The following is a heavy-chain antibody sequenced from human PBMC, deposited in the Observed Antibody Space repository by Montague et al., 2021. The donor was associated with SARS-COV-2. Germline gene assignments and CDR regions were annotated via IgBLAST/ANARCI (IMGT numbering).Heavy chain of an antibody. CDR2: INSDGSST. Sequence: SLRLSCAASGFTFSSYWMHWVRQAPGKGLVWVSRINSDGSSTSYADSVKGRFTISRDNAKNTLYLQMNSLRAEDTAVYYCARDRGTQYGDFPYDYWGQGTLSPSPQ. CDR1: GFTFSSYW. J-gene: IGHJ4*02. D-gene: IGHD4-17*01. CDR3: ARDRGTQYGDFPYDY. V-gene: IGHV3-74*01.